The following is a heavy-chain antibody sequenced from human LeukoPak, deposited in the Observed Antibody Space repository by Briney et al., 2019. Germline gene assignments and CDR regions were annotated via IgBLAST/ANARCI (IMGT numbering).Heavy chain of an antibody. CDR2: ISYDGNNK. V-gene: IGHV3-30-3*01. CDR3: TTDPNYGDPSVDY. J-gene: IGHJ4*02. CDR1: GFTSSA. Sequence: GGSLRLSCAASGFTSSAMHWVRQAPGKGLEWVAVISYDGNNKYYADSVKGRFTVSRDNSNNTLYLQMNSLKTEDTAVYYCTTDPNYGDPSVDYWGQGTLVTVSS. D-gene: IGHD4-17*01.